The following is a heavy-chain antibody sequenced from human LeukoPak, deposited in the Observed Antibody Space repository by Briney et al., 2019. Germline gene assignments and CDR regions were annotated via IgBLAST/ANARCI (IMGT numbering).Heavy chain of an antibody. CDR2: IAISGTYI. J-gene: IGHJ4*02. CDR3: ARDLSATAHAYDY. Sequence: GGSLRLSCAASGFILSDYNMNWVRQAPGKGLEWISFIAISGTYITYADSVKGRFTISRDNAKNSLYLQMNSLRAEDTAMYYCARDLSATAHAYDYWGQGTLVTVSS. D-gene: IGHD1-26*01. CDR1: GFILSDYN. V-gene: IGHV3-21*01.